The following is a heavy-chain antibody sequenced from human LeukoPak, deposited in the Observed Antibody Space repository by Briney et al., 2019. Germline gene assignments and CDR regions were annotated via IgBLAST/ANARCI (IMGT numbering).Heavy chain of an antibody. Sequence: PSETLSLTCTVSGGSISSYYWSWIRQPPWKGLEWIGYIYYSGSTNYNPSLKSRVTISVDTSKNQFSLKLSSVTAADTAVYYCARARMVATDFDYWGQGTLVTVSS. CDR2: IYYSGST. D-gene: IGHD5-12*01. V-gene: IGHV4-59*08. J-gene: IGHJ4*02. CDR3: ARARMVATDFDY. CDR1: GGSISSYY.